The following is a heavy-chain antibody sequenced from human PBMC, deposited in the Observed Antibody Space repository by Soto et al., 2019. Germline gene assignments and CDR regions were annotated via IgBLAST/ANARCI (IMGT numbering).Heavy chain of an antibody. Sequence: GGSLRLSCTASGFTFSSYAMGWVRQAPGKGLEWVSGISGRGGSTHYADSVKGRFTISRDNSKNTLYLQMNSLRAEDTAVYYCAKDLAGPFDYWGQGTLVTVSS. J-gene: IGHJ4*02. CDR3: AKDLAGPFDY. V-gene: IGHV3-23*01. CDR2: ISGRGGST. CDR1: GFTFSSYA.